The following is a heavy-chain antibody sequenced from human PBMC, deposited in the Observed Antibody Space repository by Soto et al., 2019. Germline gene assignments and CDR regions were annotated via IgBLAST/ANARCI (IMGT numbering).Heavy chain of an antibody. J-gene: IGHJ6*02. D-gene: IGHD2-2*02. V-gene: IGHV1-8*01. CDR3: ARGCGRSTSCYKGVDYYYYGMDV. CDR1: GYTFTSYD. Sequence: ASVKVSCKASGYTFTSYDINWVRQATGQGLEWMGWMNPNSGNTGYAQKFQGRVTMTRNPSISTAYMELSSLRSEDTAVYYCARGCGRSTSCYKGVDYYYYGMDVWGQGTTVTVSS. CDR2: MNPNSGNT.